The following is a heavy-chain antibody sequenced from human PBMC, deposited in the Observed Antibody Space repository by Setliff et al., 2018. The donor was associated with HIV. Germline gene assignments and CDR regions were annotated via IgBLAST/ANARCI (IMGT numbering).Heavy chain of an antibody. Sequence: ASVKVSCKASGGSFSSYGINWLRQAPGQGLEWVGGMVPVIGAAQYVQKFQGRVTITADRVTSTAYMELTSLTSDDTAVYYCAREVAARPYFDFWGQGTLVTVSS. CDR1: GGSFSSYG. V-gene: IGHV1-69*06. J-gene: IGHJ4*02. CDR3: AREVAARPYFDF. CDR2: MVPVIGAA. D-gene: IGHD6-6*01.